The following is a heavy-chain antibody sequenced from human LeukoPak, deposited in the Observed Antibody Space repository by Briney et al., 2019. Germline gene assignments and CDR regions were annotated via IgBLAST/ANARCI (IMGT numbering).Heavy chain of an antibody. Sequence: PGGSLRLSCAASGFTFSSYSMNWVRQAPGKGLEWVSYISSSSSTIYYADSVKGRFTISRDNAKNSLYLQMNSLRAEDTAVYYCARDHKETYYYYGMDVWGQGTTVTVSS. CDR2: ISSSSSTI. CDR1: GFTFSSYS. CDR3: ARDHKETYYYYGMDV. V-gene: IGHV3-48*04. J-gene: IGHJ6*02.